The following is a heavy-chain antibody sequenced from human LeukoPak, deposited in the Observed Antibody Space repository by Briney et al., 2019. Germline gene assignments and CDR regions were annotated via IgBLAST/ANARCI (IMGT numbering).Heavy chain of an antibody. CDR2: INSDGSST. Sequence: GGSLRLSCAASGLTFSNYWMHWVRQAPGKGLVWVSRINSDGSSTSYADSVKGRFTISRDNAKNTLYLQMNSLRAEDTAVYYCAGDRHVSGGSSRWFFDYWGQGTLVTVPS. CDR3: AGDRHVSGGSSRWFFDY. J-gene: IGHJ4*02. D-gene: IGHD2-15*01. V-gene: IGHV3-74*01. CDR1: GLTFSNYW.